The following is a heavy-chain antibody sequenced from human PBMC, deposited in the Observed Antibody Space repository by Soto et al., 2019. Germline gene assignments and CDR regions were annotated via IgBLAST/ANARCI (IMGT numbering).Heavy chain of an antibody. J-gene: IGHJ3*02. D-gene: IGHD1-26*01. Sequence: SETLSLTCAVSGYSISSSNWWGWIRQPPGKGLEWIGYIYYSGTTYYNPSLQSRVTISVDTSKNQFSLKLTSVTAVDTAVYYCARHVLSGTAGLDAFDIWGQGTMVTVSS. CDR2: IYYSGTT. V-gene: IGHV4-28*01. CDR3: ARHVLSGTAGLDAFDI. CDR1: GYSISSSNW.